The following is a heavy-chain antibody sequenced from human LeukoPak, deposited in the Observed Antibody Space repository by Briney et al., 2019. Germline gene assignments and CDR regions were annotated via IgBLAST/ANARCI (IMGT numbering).Heavy chain of an antibody. V-gene: IGHV1-69*13. CDR1: GGTFSSYA. Sequence: ASVKVSCKASGGTFSSYAISWVRQAPGQGLEWMGGIIPIFGTANYAQKFQGRVTITADESTSTAYMELSSLRSEGTAVYYCAGGYYDSSGYYYGFDYWGQGTLVTVSS. CDR2: IIPIFGTA. J-gene: IGHJ4*02. D-gene: IGHD3-22*01. CDR3: AGGYYDSSGYYYGFDY.